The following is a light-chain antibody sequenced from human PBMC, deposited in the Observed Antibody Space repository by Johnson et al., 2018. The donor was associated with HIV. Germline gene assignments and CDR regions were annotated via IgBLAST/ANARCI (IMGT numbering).Light chain of an antibody. CDR1: SSNIGNNY. J-gene: IGLJ1*01. CDR3: GTWDGSLSLYV. V-gene: IGLV1-51*01. CDR2: DNN. Sequence: QSVLTQPPSVSAAPGQKVTISCSGSSSNIGNNYVSWYQQLPGTAPKLLIYDNNKRPSGIPDRFSGSKSGTSATLDITGLQTGDEAEYYCGTWDGSLSLYVFGPGTKVTVL.